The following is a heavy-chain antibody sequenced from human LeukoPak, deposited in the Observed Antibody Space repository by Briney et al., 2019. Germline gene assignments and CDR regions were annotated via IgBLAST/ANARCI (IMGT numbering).Heavy chain of an antibody. CDR3: ARVDILTGYSAFDI. D-gene: IGHD3-9*01. J-gene: IGHJ3*02. CDR2: IYYSGST. Sequence: SETLSLTCTVSGGSISSSSYYWGWIRQPPGKGLEWIGSIYYSGSTYYNPSLKSRVTISVDTSKNQFSLKLSSVTAADTAVYYCARVDILTGYSAFDIWGQGTMVTVSS. CDR1: GGSISSSSYY. V-gene: IGHV4-39*01.